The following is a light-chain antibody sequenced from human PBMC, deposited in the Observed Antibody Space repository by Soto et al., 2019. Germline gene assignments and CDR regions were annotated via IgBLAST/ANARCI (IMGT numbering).Light chain of an antibody. CDR2: GNN. V-gene: IGLV1-40*01. CDR3: QSYDRSLSGSV. J-gene: IGLJ3*02. Sequence: QPVLTQPPSVSGAPGQRVTISCTGSSSNIGSGYDVHWYQQLPGTAPKLLISGNNNRPSGVPDRFSGSKSGTSASLAITGLQAEDEADYYCQSYDRSLSGSVFGGGTKLTVL. CDR1: SSNIGSGYD.